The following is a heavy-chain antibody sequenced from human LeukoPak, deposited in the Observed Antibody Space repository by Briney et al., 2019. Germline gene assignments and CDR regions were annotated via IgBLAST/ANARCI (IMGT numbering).Heavy chain of an antibody. Sequence: PSETLSLTCAVYGGSFSGYYWSWIRQPPGKGLEWIGEINHSGSTNYNPSLKSRVTISVDTSKNQFSLKLSPVTAADTAVYYCARGLGYSSFNWFDPWGQGTLVTVSS. D-gene: IGHD6-13*01. CDR1: GGSFSGYY. CDR2: INHSGST. J-gene: IGHJ5*02. CDR3: ARGLGYSSFNWFDP. V-gene: IGHV4-34*01.